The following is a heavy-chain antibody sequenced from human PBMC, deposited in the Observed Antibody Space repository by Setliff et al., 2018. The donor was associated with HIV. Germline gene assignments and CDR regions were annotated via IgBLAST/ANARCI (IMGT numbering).Heavy chain of an antibody. V-gene: IGHV3-48*01. J-gene: IGHJ6*03. CDR3: ARDGGMGVYYMDV. CDR2: ISSSSRTI. Sequence: LRLSCVGSGFTFNGYAMNWVRQAPGKGLEWLSYISSSSRTIYYADSVKGRFTISRDNAKNSLYLQMNSLRAEDTAVYYCARDGGMGVYYMDVWGKGTTVTVSS. D-gene: IGHD1-26*01. CDR1: GFTFNGYA.